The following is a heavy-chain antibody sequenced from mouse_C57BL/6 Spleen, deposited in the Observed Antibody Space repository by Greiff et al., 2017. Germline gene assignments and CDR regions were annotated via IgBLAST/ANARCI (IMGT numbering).Heavy chain of an antibody. V-gene: IGHV1-55*01. D-gene: IGHD2-4*01. Sequence: QVQLQQPGAELVKPGASVKMSCKASGYTFTSYWITWVKQRPGQGLEWIGDIYPGSGSTNYNEKFKGKAKLTVDTSSSTAYMQLSSLTSEDSAVYYCARSDYRDYYDYWGQGTTLTVSS. CDR2: IYPGSGST. CDR1: GYTFTSYW. J-gene: IGHJ2*01. CDR3: ARSDYRDYYDY.